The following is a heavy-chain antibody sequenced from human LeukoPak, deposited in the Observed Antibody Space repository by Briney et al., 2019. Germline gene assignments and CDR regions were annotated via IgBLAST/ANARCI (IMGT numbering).Heavy chain of an antibody. V-gene: IGHV1-8*01. CDR2: MSPKSGNT. Sequence: ASVKVSCKASGYTFVSYDINWVRQATGQGPEWMGWMSPKSGNTGYAQKFLGRVTMTRDTSINTAYMELSGLISEDTAVYYCTRGPPNWGYDFWGQGTLVTVSS. J-gene: IGHJ4*02. D-gene: IGHD7-27*01. CDR1: GYTFVSYD. CDR3: TRGPPNWGYDF.